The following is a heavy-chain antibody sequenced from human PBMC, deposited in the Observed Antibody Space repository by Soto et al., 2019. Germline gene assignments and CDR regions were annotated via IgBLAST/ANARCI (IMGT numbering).Heavy chain of an antibody. Sequence: SGPTLVNPTQTLTLTCTFSWFSLSTSGMCVSWIRQPPGKALEWLALIDRDDDKYYSTSLKTRLTISKDTSKNQVVLTMTNMDPVDTATYYCARIIVVVPAAPCYYYGMDVWGQGTTVTVSS. CDR1: WFSLSTSGMC. V-gene: IGHV2-70*01. J-gene: IGHJ6*02. CDR2: IDRDDDK. D-gene: IGHD2-2*01. CDR3: ARIIVVVPAAPCYYYGMDV.